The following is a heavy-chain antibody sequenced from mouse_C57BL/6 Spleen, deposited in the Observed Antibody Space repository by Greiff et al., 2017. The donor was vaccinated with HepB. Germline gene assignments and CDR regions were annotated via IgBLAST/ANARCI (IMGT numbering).Heavy chain of an antibody. Sequence: EVMLVESGGGLVKPGGSLKLSCAASGFTFSDYGMHWVRQAPEKGLEWVAYISSGSSTIYYADTVKGRCTISRDNAKNTLFLQMTSLRSEDTAMYYCARRRAQADYFGYWGQGPTLTVAS. D-gene: IGHD3-2*02. J-gene: IGHJ2*01. CDR2: ISSGSSTI. V-gene: IGHV5-17*01. CDR3: ARRRAQADYFGY. CDR1: GFTFSDYG.